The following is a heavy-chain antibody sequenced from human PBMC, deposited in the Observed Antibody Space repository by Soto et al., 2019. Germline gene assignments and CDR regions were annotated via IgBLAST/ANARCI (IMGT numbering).Heavy chain of an antibody. V-gene: IGHV3-23*01. CDR3: ARQIWYDY. J-gene: IGHJ4*02. CDR2: VSGSGDNT. Sequence: PGGSLRLSCAASGFTFGNYAMGWVRQAPGKGLERVSTVSGSGDNTYYADSVKGRFTISRDNAKNALYLQMNTLRAEDTAVYYCARQIWYDYWGQGIPVTVSS. CDR1: GFTFGNYA. D-gene: IGHD5-18*01.